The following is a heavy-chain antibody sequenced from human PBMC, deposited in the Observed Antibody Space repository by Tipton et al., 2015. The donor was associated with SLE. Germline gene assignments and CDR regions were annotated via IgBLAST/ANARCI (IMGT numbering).Heavy chain of an antibody. V-gene: IGHV4-34*01. CDR1: GGSFSGYY. D-gene: IGHD6-19*01. CDR2: INHSGST. J-gene: IGHJ4*02. Sequence: TLSLTCAVYGGSFSGYYWSWIRQPPGKGLEWIGEINHSGSTNYDPSLKSRVTISADTSKNQFSLKLSSVTAADTAVYYYARGGDSSGWSFDYWGQGTLVTVSS. CDR3: ARGGDSSGWSFDY.